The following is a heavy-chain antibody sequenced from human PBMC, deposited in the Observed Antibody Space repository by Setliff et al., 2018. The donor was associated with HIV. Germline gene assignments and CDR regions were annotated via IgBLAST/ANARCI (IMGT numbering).Heavy chain of an antibody. CDR1: GGAFISHT. D-gene: IGHD3-3*01. CDR2: IIPILGVA. J-gene: IGHJ6*03. CDR3: VRGVQSPPHYSYYYMDV. V-gene: IGHV1-69*10. Sequence: GASVKVSCKASGGAFISHTINWVRQAPGQGLDWMGGIIPILGVANYAQRFQGKVTITADKSTSTAYMELTSLRFDDTAMYYCVRGVQSPPHYSYYYMDVWGEGTMVTVSS.